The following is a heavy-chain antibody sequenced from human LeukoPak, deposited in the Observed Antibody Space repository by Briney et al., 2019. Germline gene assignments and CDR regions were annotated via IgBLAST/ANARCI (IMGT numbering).Heavy chain of an antibody. CDR1: RFTFSSYW. CDR3: AKDRHGDYSDYFDY. Sequence: GGSLRLSCAASRFTFSSYWMSWVRQAPGKGLEWVANIKQDGSEKYYVDSAKGRFTISRDNSKNTLYLQMNSLRAEDTAVYYCAKDRHGDYSDYFDYWGQGTLVTVSS. CDR2: IKQDGSEK. J-gene: IGHJ4*02. V-gene: IGHV3-7*03. D-gene: IGHD4-17*01.